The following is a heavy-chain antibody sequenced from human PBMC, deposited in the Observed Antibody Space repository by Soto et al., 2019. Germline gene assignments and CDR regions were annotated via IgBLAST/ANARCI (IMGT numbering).Heavy chain of an antibody. CDR1: GGTFSSYT. CDR2: IIPILGIA. D-gene: IGHD5-12*01. V-gene: IGHV1-69*02. Sequence: ASVKVSCKASGGTFSSYTISWVRQAPGQGLEWMGRIIPILGIANYAQKFQGRVTITADKSTSTAYMELSSLRSEDTAVYYCASRGYDWSYYYYGMDVWGQGTTVTVSS. CDR3: ASRGYDWSYYYYGMDV. J-gene: IGHJ6*02.